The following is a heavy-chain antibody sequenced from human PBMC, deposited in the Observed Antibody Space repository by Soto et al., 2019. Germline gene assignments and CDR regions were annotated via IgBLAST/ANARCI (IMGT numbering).Heavy chain of an antibody. CDR1: VFPFINHA. D-gene: IGHD2-15*01. J-gene: IGHJ4*02. Sequence: HPGGSLRLSCASSVFPFINHAMSWVRQAPGKGLEWVSGISDGGDLIYYADSVKGRFSMSRDNSENMLYLQMTNLRAEDTAIYFCAKRQGTGLAAKNFDFWGQGTLVTVSS. CDR3: AKRQGTGLAAKNFDF. CDR2: ISDGGDLI. V-gene: IGHV3-23*01.